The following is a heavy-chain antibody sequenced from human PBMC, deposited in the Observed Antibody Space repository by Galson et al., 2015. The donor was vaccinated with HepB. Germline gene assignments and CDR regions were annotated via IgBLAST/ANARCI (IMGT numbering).Heavy chain of an antibody. J-gene: IGHJ6*02. V-gene: IGHV3-53*05. CDR2: IYSGGST. CDR1: GFTVSRSY. D-gene: IGHD3-10*01. CDR3: AKDTVRWFGEGGVYYYYGMDV. Sequence: ALRLCCAAFGFTVSRSYMNWVRQAPGKGLEWVSVIYSGGSTYYADSVKGRFTISRDNSKNTLYLQMNSLGTVDTAVYYCAKDTVRWFGEGGVYYYYGMDVWGQGTTVTVSS.